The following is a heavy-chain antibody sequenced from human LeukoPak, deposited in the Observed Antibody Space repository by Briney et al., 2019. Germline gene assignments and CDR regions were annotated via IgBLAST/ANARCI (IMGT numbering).Heavy chain of an antibody. CDR1: GYTFTSYG. CDR2: ISAYNGNT. V-gene: IGHV1-18*01. Sequence: SVKVSCKASGYTFTSYGISWVRQAPGQGLEWMGWISAYNGNTNYAQKLQGRVTMTTDTSTSTAYMELRSLRSDDTAVYYCARDPYYDFWSGRISYFDYWGQGTLVTVSS. CDR3: ARDPYYDFWSGRISYFDY. D-gene: IGHD3-3*01. J-gene: IGHJ4*02.